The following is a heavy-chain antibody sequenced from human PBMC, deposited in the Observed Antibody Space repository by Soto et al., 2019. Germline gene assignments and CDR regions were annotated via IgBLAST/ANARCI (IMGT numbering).Heavy chain of an antibody. Sequence: QVQLVQSGAEVKKPGASVKVSCKASGYTFTSYYMHWVRQAPGQGLEWMGIINPSGGSTSYVQKFQCRVTITRDTCTSTCYMELSSLRSEDTAVYYCAVTSDYGDWNYFDYWGQGTLVTVSS. CDR3: AVTSDYGDWNYFDY. CDR2: INPSGGST. V-gene: IGHV1-46*03. CDR1: GYTFTSYY. D-gene: IGHD4-17*01. J-gene: IGHJ4*02.